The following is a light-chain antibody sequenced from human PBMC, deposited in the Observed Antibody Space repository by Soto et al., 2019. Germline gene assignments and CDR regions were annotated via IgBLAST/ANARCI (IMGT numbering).Light chain of an antibody. J-gene: IGKJ3*01. CDR2: YAS. CDR1: ESVHRN. Sequence: EMVMTQSPATLSVSPGERVTLSCRASESVHRNLAWYQQKPGQGPSLLIYYASTRATGVPDRFTGSGSGTEFTLTISSLQSEDFGVYHCQHYSNLPTTFGPGTKVEIK. V-gene: IGKV3-15*01. CDR3: QHYSNLPTT.